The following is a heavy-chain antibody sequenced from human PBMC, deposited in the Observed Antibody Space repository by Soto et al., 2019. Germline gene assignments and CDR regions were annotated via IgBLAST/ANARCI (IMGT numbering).Heavy chain of an antibody. CDR3: AREVGVRGVTSPYYFDY. D-gene: IGHD3-10*01. J-gene: IGHJ4*02. V-gene: IGHV3-66*01. CDR2: IYSGGST. CDR1: GFTVSSNY. Sequence: EVQLVESGGGLVQPGGSLRLSCAASGFTVSSNYMSWVRQAPGKGLEWDSVIYSGGSTYYADSVKGRFTVSRDNSKNTLYLQMNSLRAEVTAVYYCAREVGVRGVTSPYYFDYWGQGTLVTVSS.